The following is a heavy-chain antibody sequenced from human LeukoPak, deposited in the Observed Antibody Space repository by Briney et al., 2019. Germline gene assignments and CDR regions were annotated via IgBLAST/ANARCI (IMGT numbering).Heavy chain of an antibody. CDR1: GFTFSSYW. Sequence: GGSLRLSCAASGFTFSSYWMSWVRQAPGKGLEWVANIKQDGSEKYYVDSVKGRFTISRHNAKNSLYLQLNSLRAEDTAVYYCVRLYDDYTNGHFDSWGQGTLVTVSS. CDR2: IKQDGSEK. V-gene: IGHV3-7*01. J-gene: IGHJ4*02. CDR3: VRLYDDYTNGHFDS. D-gene: IGHD4-11*01.